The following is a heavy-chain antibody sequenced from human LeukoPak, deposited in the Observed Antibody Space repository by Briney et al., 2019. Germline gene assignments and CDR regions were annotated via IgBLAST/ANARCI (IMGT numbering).Heavy chain of an antibody. D-gene: IGHD1-26*01. V-gene: IGHV3-15*01. CDR2: IKAKPHGGTT. Sequence: GGSLRLSCAASGFTFLNAWMAWVRQAPGKGLEWVGRIKAKPHGGTTDYAAPVKGRFTISRDDSKNTLYLQMNSLKAEDTAVYYCTTDGVGIEGATFDYWGQGILVTVSS. CDR1: GFTFLNAW. CDR3: TTDGVGIEGATFDY. J-gene: IGHJ4*02.